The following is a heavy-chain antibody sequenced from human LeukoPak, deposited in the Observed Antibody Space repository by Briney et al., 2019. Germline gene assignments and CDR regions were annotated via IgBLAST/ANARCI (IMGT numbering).Heavy chain of an antibody. Sequence: ASVKVSCKASGYTFTSYGISWVRQAPGQGLEWMGWISAYNGNTNYAQKLQGRVTMTTDTSTSTAYMELRSLRSGDTAVYYCASNAASGSDAFDIWGQGTMVTVSS. CDR3: ASNAASGSDAFDI. J-gene: IGHJ3*02. CDR2: ISAYNGNT. CDR1: GYTFTSYG. V-gene: IGHV1-18*01. D-gene: IGHD1-26*01.